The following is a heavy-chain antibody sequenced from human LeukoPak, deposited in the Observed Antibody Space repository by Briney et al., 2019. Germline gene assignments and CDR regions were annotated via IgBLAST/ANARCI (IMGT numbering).Heavy chain of an antibody. CDR3: AKAYGCCTTTSCSHEEFDY. J-gene: IGHJ4*02. CDR1: GFTFSNYG. D-gene: IGHD2-2*01. CDR2: ISYDGSNK. V-gene: IGHV3-30*18. Sequence: QTGGSLRLSCAASGFTFSNYGMHWVRQAPGKGLEWVAVISYDGSNKYYADSVKGRFAISRDNSKNTLYLQMNSLRAEDTAVYYCAKAYGCCTTTSCSHEEFDYWGQGTLVTVSS.